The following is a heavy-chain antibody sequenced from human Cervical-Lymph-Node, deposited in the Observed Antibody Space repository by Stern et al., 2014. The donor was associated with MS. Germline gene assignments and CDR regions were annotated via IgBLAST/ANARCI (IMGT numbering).Heavy chain of an antibody. V-gene: IGHV1-46*02. D-gene: IGHD1-26*01. CDR2: INPRGGST. CDR1: GYNFNTYY. CDR3: AIIEGWNGMDV. J-gene: IGHJ6*02. Sequence: VQLEESGAEVKKPGASVRVSCKASGYNFNTYYMHWVRQAPGQGLEWMGIINPRGGSTSYAQKFQGRVTMTRDTSTSTVYMELSSLRSEDTAVYYCAIIEGWNGMDVWGQGTTVTASS.